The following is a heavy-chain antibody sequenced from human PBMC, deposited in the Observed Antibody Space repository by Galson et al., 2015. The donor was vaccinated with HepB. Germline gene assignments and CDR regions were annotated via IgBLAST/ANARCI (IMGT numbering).Heavy chain of an antibody. J-gene: IGHJ4*02. CDR2: INSDGSST. Sequence: SLRLSCAASGFTFSSYWMHWVRQAPGKGLVWVSRINSDGSSTSYADSVKGRFTISRDNAKNTLYLQMNSLRAEDTAVYYCARETYCGGDCYSNPFDYWGQGTLVTVSS. CDR3: ARETYCGGDCYSNPFDY. V-gene: IGHV3-74*01. D-gene: IGHD2-21*02. CDR1: GFTFSSYW.